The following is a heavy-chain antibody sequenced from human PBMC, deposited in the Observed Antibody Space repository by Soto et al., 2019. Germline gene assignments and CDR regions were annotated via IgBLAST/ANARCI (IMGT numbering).Heavy chain of an antibody. CDR3: ASLGWFDP. Sequence: TWGTLSLTCTVSGGSISSSSYYWGWIRQPPGKGLEWIGSIYYSGSTYYNPSLKSRVTISVDTSKNQFSLKLSSVTAADTAVYYCASLGWFDPWGQGTLVTVSS. CDR1: GGSISSSSYY. V-gene: IGHV4-39*01. J-gene: IGHJ5*02. D-gene: IGHD7-27*01. CDR2: IYYSGST.